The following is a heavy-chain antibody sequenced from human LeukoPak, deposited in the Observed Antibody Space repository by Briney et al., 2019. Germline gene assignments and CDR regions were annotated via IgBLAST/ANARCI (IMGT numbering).Heavy chain of an antibody. CDR1: GFTVSSNY. CDR2: LYTVGNA. J-gene: IGHJ6*02. Sequence: GGPLRLSCSASGFTVSSNYMSWVRQAPGKALEWVSVLYTVGNAYYPDSVKGRFTFSRDTSKNKLYLQMNSLRAEDTAVYYCARDRLFGSPGGMDVWGQGTTVTVSS. D-gene: IGHD3-10*01. CDR3: ARDRLFGSPGGMDV. V-gene: IGHV3-66*01.